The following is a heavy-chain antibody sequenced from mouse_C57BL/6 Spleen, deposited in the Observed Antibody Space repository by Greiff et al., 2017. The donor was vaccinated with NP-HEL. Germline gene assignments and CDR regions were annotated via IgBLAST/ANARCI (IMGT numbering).Heavy chain of an antibody. D-gene: IGHD4-1*01. CDR3: ARGDWDDGYFDY. CDR1: GYSFTGYY. CDR2: INPSTGGT. V-gene: IGHV1-42*01. J-gene: IGHJ2*01. Sequence: VQLQQSGPELVKPGASVKISCKASGYSFTGYYMNWVKQSPEKSLEWIGEINPSTGGTTYNQKFKAKATLTVDKSSSTAYMQLKSLTSDDSAVYYCARGDWDDGYFDYWGQGTTLTVSS.